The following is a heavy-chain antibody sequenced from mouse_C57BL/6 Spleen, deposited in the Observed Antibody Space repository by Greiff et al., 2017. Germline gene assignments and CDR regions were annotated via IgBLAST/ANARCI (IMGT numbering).Heavy chain of an antibody. V-gene: IGHV14-4*01. CDR2: IDPENGDT. CDR3: TTDCGSSLWFAY. J-gene: IGHJ3*01. CDR1: GFTITGDY. D-gene: IGHD1-1*01. Sequence: EVKLMESGAELVRPGASVKLSCTASGFTITGDYLRWVKQRPAQGLEWIGWIDPENGDTEYASKFQGKATITTDTSSNTAYLQLSSLTSEDTAVYYCTTDCGSSLWFAYWGQGTLVTVSA.